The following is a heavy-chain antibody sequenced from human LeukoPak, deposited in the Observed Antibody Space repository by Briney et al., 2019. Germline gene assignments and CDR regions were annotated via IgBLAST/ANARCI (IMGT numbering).Heavy chain of an antibody. D-gene: IGHD3-22*01. J-gene: IGHJ4*02. CDR3: ARDNYYDSSGYYTAFDY. Sequence: PETLSLTCTVSGGSISSYYWSWIRQPAGKGLEWIGRIYTSGSTNYNPSLKSRVTMSVDTSKNQFSLKLSSVTAADTAVYYCARDNYYDSSGYYTAFDYWGQGTLVTVSS. CDR1: GGSISSYY. CDR2: IYTSGST. V-gene: IGHV4-4*07.